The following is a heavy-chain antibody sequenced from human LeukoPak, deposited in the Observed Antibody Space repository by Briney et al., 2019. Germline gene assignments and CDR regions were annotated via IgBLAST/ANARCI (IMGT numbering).Heavy chain of an antibody. D-gene: IGHD5-12*01. J-gene: IGHJ4*02. V-gene: IGHV3-48*01. CDR3: AREKKGYSGYDTTGTFDY. Sequence: GGSLRLSCAASGFTFSSYSMNWVRQAPGKGLEWVSYISSSSSTIYYADSVKGRFTISRDNAKNSLYLQMNSLRAEDTAVYYCAREKKGYSGYDTTGTFDYWGQGTLATVSS. CDR1: GFTFSSYS. CDR2: ISSSSSTI.